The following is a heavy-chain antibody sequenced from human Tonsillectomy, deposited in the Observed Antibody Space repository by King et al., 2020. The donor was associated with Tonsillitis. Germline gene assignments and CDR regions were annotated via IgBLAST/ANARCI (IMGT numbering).Heavy chain of an antibody. J-gene: IGHJ6*02. V-gene: IGHV2-5*02. CDR1: GFSLSNSGVG. Sequence: TLKESGPTLVKPTQTLTLTCTFSGFSLSNSGVGVDWIRQPPGKALEWLALIYWDDDKRYSPSLKSRLTITKDTSKNQVVLTMTNMDPVDTATYYCARRYYYYVMHVWGQGTTVTVSS. CDR3: ARRYYYYVMHV. CDR2: IYWDDDK.